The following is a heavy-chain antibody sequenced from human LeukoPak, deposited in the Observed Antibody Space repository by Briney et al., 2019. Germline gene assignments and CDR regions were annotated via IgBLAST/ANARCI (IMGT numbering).Heavy chain of an antibody. J-gene: IGHJ4*02. CDR2: INHSGST. Sequence: SETLSLTCAVYGGSFSGYYWSWIRQPPGKGLEWIGEINHSGSTNYNPSLKSRVTISVDTSKNQFSLKLSPVTAADTAVYYCARGAPPYGDYFDYWGQGTLVTVSS. CDR1: GGSFSGYY. D-gene: IGHD4-17*01. V-gene: IGHV4-34*01. CDR3: ARGAPPYGDYFDY.